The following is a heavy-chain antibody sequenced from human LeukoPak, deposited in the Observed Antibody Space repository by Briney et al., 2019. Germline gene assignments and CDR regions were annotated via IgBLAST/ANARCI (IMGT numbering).Heavy chain of an antibody. Sequence: ASVKVSCKASGYTFTGYYMHWVRQAPGQGLEWVGWINPNSGGTNYAQKFQGRVTMTRDTSISTAYMELSRLRSDDTAVYYCARGQGDCSSTSCMGYYYYYMDVWGKGTTVTISS. CDR3: ARGQGDCSSTSCMGYYYYYMDV. V-gene: IGHV1-2*02. J-gene: IGHJ6*03. D-gene: IGHD2-2*01. CDR1: GYTFTGYY. CDR2: INPNSGGT.